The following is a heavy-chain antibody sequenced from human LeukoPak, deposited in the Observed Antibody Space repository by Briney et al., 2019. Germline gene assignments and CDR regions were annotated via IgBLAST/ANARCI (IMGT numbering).Heavy chain of an antibody. V-gene: IGHV4-59*12. CDR2: IYHIGST. Sequence: SETLSLTCTVSGGSINSYYWTCIRHPPGKGLEWIGGIYHIGSTYNNPALTRQVTISLGTSKDQCSLKLSSVTAADTAVYYCAREVFGYYVSSGQYDYWGQGTLVTVSS. D-gene: IGHD3-22*01. CDR1: GGSINSYY. CDR3: AREVFGYYVSSGQYDY. J-gene: IGHJ4*02.